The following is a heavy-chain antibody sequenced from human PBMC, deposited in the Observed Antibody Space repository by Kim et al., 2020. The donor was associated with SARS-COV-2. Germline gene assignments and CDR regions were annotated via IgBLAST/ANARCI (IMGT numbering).Heavy chain of an antibody. J-gene: IGHJ3*02. CDR3: AQKREGVCDSSGYYYDYAPGDI. CDR1: GGTFSSYA. CDR2: IIPIFGTA. V-gene: IGHV1-69*13. D-gene: IGHD3-22*01. Sequence: SVKVSCKASGGTFSSYAISWVRQAPGQGLEWMGGIIPIFGTANYAQKFQGRVTITADESTSTAYMELSSLRSEDTAVYYIAQKREGVCDSSGYYYDYAPGDIWSQGAMVTVSS.